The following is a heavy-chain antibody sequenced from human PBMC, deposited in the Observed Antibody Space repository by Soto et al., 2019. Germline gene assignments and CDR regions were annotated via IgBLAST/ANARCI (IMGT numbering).Heavy chain of an antibody. J-gene: IGHJ1*01. CDR3: ARAPLQYEPGYCIAGSCYGCAYLFAY. CDR1: GYSISSGYY. D-gene: IGHD2-15*01. CDR2: IYHSGST. V-gene: IGHV4-38-2*01. Sequence: SETLSLTCAVSGYSISSGYYWGWIRQPPGKGLEWIGSIYHSGSTYYNPSLKSRVTISVDTSKNQFSLKLSSVTAADTAVYYCARAPLQYEPGYCIAGSCYGCAYLFAYWGQRTLATVSA.